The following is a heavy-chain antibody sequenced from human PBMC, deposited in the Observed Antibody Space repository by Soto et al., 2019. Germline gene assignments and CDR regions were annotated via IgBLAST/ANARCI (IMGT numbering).Heavy chain of an antibody. Sequence: SETLSLTCTVSGDSINSGEYYWSWIRQPPGKGLEWIGSVFYTGTAYYYNPSLNSRVTISVDTSKSQFSLKLTSVTAADTAVYYCARDSVRFGPAFDHWGQGTLVTVSS. D-gene: IGHD3-3*01. J-gene: IGHJ4*02. CDR1: GDSINSGEYY. CDR2: VFYTGTAY. CDR3: ARDSVRFGPAFDH. V-gene: IGHV4-30-4*01.